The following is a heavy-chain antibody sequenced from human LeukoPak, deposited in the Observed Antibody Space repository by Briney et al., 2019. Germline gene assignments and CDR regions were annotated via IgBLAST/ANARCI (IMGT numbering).Heavy chain of an antibody. V-gene: IGHV3-49*04. CDR2: IRTKSSRGTS. CDR1: GFTFGDYA. J-gene: IGHJ4*02. Sequence: GSLLRLSCTASGFTFGDYAMTWARQAPGKGLEWVGFIRTKSSRGTSEYATSVKGRFTISRDDSKSIAYLQMNSLKTEDTAVYYCTRGQRGYDYWGQGTLVTVSS. D-gene: IGHD5-18*01. CDR3: TRGQRGYDY.